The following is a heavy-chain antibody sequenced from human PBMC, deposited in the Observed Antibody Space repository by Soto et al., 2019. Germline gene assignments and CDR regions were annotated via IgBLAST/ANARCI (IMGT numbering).Heavy chain of an antibody. Sequence: GGSLRLSCAASGFTFNKYGMQWVRQAPGKGLEWVAVISYDGTTKYHADSVKGRFTISRDNAKNTLFLQMDSLRAEDTAVYYCAKGGLWGAYYFGYSGQGIPVTVSS. V-gene: IGHV3-30*18. D-gene: IGHD7-27*01. CDR1: GFTFNKYG. CDR2: ISYDGTTK. J-gene: IGHJ4*02. CDR3: AKGGLWGAYYFGY.